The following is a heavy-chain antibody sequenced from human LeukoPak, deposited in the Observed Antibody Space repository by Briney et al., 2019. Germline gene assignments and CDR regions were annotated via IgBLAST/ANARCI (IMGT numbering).Heavy chain of an antibody. CDR1: SGSITSDY. CDR2: VCYIGST. Sequence: SETLSLTCTVSSGSITSDYWSWIRQPPGKGLEWIGYVCYIGSTNYNPSLKSRVTVSVDTSKNQFSLKLTSVTAADTAVYYCARQIGGSYYYFDLWGQGLLVTVSS. V-gene: IGHV4-59*08. CDR3: ARQIGGSYYYFDL. J-gene: IGHJ4*02. D-gene: IGHD1-26*01.